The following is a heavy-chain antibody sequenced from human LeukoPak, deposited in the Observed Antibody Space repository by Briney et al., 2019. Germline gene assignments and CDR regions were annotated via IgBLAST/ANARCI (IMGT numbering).Heavy chain of an antibody. D-gene: IGHD2-15*01. Sequence: PGGSLRLSCAASGFTLRSYWMSWVCQAPGKGLEWVANMKLDGSEEYYVDSVKGRFTISSDNAKNSLYLQMNSLRVDDTAVYYCARWARYCSSGSCYSWFDPWGQATLVTVSS. V-gene: IGHV3-7*01. CDR1: GFTLRSYW. CDR2: MKLDGSEE. J-gene: IGHJ5*02. CDR3: ARWARYCSSGSCYSWFDP.